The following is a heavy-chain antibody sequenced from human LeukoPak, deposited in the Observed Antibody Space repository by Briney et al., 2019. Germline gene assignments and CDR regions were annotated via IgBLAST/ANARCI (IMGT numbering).Heavy chain of an antibody. CDR3: SSGSKAAGYGNDFDY. CDR2: IYYSGSN. J-gene: IGHJ4*02. D-gene: IGHD6-13*01. Sequence: SETLSLTCTLSGGSISSYYWSWIRQPPGKGLEWIGYIYYSGSNNYNPSLKSRVTISVDTSKNQYSLKLSSVTAAGTAVYYCSSGSKAAGYGNDFDYWGQGTLVTVSS. CDR1: GGSISSYY. V-gene: IGHV4-59*08.